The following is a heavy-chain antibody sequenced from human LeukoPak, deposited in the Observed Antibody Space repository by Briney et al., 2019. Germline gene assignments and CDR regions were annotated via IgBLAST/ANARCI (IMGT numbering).Heavy chain of an antibody. J-gene: IGHJ6*03. D-gene: IGHD3-10*01. V-gene: IGHV1-18*01. CDR2: ISGYNDNT. CDR3: ARDLGYFGSGTYARDYYHYMAV. Sequence: ASVKVSCKASGYTFTSYGISWVRQAPGQGLEWMGWISGYNDNTDYAQMFQGRVTVTTDTSTSTAYMELRGLRSDDTAVYYCARDLGYFGSGTYARDYYHYMAVWGKGTTVTVSS. CDR1: GYTFTSYG.